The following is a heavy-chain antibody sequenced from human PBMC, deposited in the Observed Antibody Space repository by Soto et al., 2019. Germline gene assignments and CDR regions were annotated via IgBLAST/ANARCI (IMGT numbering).Heavy chain of an antibody. CDR2: IYYSGGT. Sequence: PXETLSLTCTFSVVSISSGDYYCSWIRQPPGKGLEWIGYIYYSGGTYYNPSLKSRVTISVDTSKNQFSLKLSSVTAADTAVYYCASYYYDRSGYPRYWGQGTLVNVSS. V-gene: IGHV4-30-4*01. CDR1: VVSISSGDYY. CDR3: ASYYYDRSGYPRY. D-gene: IGHD3-22*01. J-gene: IGHJ4*02.